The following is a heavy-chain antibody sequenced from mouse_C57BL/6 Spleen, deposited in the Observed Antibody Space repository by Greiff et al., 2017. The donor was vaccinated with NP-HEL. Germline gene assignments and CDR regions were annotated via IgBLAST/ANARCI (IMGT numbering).Heavy chain of an antibody. CDR2: IYPGSGNT. Sequence: VQRVESGPELVKPGASVKISCKASGYSFTSYYIHWVKQRPGQGLEWIGWIYPGSGNTKYNEKFKGKATLTADTSSSTAYMQLSSLTSEDSAVYYCARWRGDFDYWGQGTTLTVSS. CDR3: ARWRGDFDY. CDR1: GYSFTSYY. J-gene: IGHJ2*01. V-gene: IGHV1-66*01.